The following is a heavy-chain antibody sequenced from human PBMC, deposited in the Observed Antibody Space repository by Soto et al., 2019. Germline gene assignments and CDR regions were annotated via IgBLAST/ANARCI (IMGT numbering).Heavy chain of an antibody. CDR2: ISWKSGSI. CDR1: GFTFNEYA. V-gene: IGHV3-9*01. D-gene: IGHD1-26*01. Sequence: EVQLVESGGGLVQPGRSLRLSCAASGFTFNEYAMHWVRQVPGKGLEWVSGISWKSGSILYADSVKGRFTISRDNAKNSLYLQLNSLRPEDTAVYYCVKDIESLIMGEAFDIWGQGTMVTSLQ. J-gene: IGHJ3*02. CDR3: VKDIESLIMGEAFDI.